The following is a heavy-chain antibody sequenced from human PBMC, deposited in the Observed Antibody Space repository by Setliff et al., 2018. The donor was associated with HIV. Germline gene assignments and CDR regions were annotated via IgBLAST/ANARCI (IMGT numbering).Heavy chain of an antibody. J-gene: IGHJ4*02. D-gene: IGHD3-3*01. Sequence: LSLTCTVSGGSSNSYYWSWIRQPPGKGLEWIGYIYTSGGTNYNPSLKSRVTISVDTSKNQFSLKLNSVTAADTAVYYCARATRTIFGVVHFDYWGQGTLVTVSS. CDR3: ARATRTIFGVVHFDY. CDR1: GGSSNSYY. CDR2: IYTSGGT. V-gene: IGHV4-4*09.